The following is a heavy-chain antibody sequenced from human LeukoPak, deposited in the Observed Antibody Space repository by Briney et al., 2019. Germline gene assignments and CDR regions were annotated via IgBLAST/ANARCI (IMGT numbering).Heavy chain of an antibody. Sequence: SETLSLTCTVSGGSISSSSYYWGWIRQPPGKGLEWIGSIYYSGSTYYNPSLKSRVTISVDTSKNQFSLKLSSVTAADTAVYYCARELWFDLLDAFDIWGQGTMVTVSS. V-gene: IGHV4-39*07. CDR1: GGSISSSSYY. J-gene: IGHJ3*02. CDR2: IYYSGST. D-gene: IGHD3-10*01. CDR3: ARELWFDLLDAFDI.